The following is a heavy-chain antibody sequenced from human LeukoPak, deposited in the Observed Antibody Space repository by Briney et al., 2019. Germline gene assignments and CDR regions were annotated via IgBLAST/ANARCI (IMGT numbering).Heavy chain of an antibody. CDR1: GSSFSNYW. CDR2: IYPGDSDT. V-gene: IGHV5-51*01. J-gene: IGHJ4*02. D-gene: IGHD6-25*01. CDR3: VRRGGNEFDY. Sequence: GESLKISCKPSGSSFSNYWIGWVRQVPGRGLAWMAIIYPGDSDTIYSPSFQGQVTISADRSISTAYLQWSSLKASDVAMYYCVRRGGNEFDYWGQGTLVTVSS.